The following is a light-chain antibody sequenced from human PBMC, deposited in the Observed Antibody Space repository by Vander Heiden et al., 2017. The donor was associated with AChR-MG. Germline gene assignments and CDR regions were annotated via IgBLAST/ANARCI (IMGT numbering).Light chain of an antibody. Sequence: QSALTQPASVSGSPGQSITISCTGTSSDVGGYNYVSWYQQQPGKAPKLMIYDVSNRPSGVSNRFSGSKSGNTASLTISGLQAEDEADYYCSSYTSSSWVFGGGTKLTVL. J-gene: IGLJ3*02. CDR1: SSDVGGYNY. V-gene: IGLV2-14*03. CDR2: DVS. CDR3: SSYTSSSWV.